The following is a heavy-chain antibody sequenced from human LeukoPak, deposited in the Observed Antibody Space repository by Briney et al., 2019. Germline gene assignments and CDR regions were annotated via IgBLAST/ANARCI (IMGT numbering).Heavy chain of an antibody. Sequence: GASVKVSCKAAGYTFTSQGLSWVRQAPGQGLEWMGWINTYNGKATYVQKFQGRVTMTTDTSTSTAYMELRSLRSDDTAVYYCASRSGSSPYYIDYWGQGTLVTVSS. J-gene: IGHJ4*02. CDR1: GYTFTSQG. D-gene: IGHD6-19*01. CDR2: INTYNGKA. CDR3: ASRSGSSPYYIDY. V-gene: IGHV1-18*01.